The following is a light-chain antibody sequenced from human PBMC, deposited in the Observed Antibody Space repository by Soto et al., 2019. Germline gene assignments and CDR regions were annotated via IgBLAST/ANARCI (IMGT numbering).Light chain of an antibody. CDR1: QSISTY. Sequence: DIQMTQSPSSLSASVGDRVTITCRASQSISTYVSWYQHRPGKAPKLLIYSASTLQSGVPPRFSGSGSGTDVTLTISSLQPEDFATYYCQQSFITLTFGGGTKVE. J-gene: IGKJ4*01. CDR2: SAS. V-gene: IGKV1-39*01. CDR3: QQSFITLT.